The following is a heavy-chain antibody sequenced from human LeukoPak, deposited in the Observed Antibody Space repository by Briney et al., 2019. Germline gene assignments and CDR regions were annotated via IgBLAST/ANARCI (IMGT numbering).Heavy chain of an antibody. CDR2: IYYSGST. J-gene: IGHJ4*02. D-gene: IGHD5-18*01. CDR1: LSSISSGDYY. CDR3: ARAGDTAMVDY. V-gene: IGHV4-30-4*08. Sequence: SQTLSLTCTHSLSSISSGDYYWSWIRQPPGKGLEWIGYIYYSGSTYYNPSLTSRVTISVDTSKNQFSLKLSSVTAADTAVYYCARAGDTAMVDYWGQGTLVTVSS.